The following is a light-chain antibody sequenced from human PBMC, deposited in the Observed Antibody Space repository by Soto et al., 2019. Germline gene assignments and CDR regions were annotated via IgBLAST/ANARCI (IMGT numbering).Light chain of an antibody. Sequence: QSALTQPRSVSGSPGQSVTISCTGTSSDVGGYNFVSWYQHHPGKAPKLMIFDVSKRPSGVPDRFSGSKSGNTASLTISGLQAEDEADYYCCSYAGNYTVIFGGGTQLTVL. J-gene: IGLJ2*01. CDR3: CSYAGNYTVI. V-gene: IGLV2-11*01. CDR2: DVS. CDR1: SSDVGGYNF.